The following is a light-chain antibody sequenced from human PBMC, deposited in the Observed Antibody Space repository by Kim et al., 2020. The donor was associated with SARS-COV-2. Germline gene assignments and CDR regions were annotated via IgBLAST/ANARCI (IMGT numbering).Light chain of an antibody. CDR2: RNN. CDR1: SSNIGSNY. J-gene: IGLJ3*02. CDR3: AAWDGTLSGWV. Sequence: QSVLTQPPSASGTPGQRVTISCSGSSSNIGSNYVYWYQQFPGTAPKLLIYRNNQRPSGVPDRFSGSKSGTSASLAISGLRSEDEADYYCAAWDGTLSGWVFGGGTQLTVL. V-gene: IGLV1-47*01.